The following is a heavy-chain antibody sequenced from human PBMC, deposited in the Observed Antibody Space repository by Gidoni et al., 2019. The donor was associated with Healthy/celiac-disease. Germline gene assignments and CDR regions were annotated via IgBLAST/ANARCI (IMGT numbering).Heavy chain of an antibody. CDR3: ARTYDYVWGSSDAFDI. CDR2: IWYDGSNK. V-gene: IGHV3-33*01. D-gene: IGHD3-16*01. J-gene: IGHJ3*02. Sequence: QVQLVESGGGVVQPGRSLRLSCAASGFTFSSYGMHWVRQAPGKGLEWVAVIWYDGSNKYYADSVRGRFTISRDNSKNTLYLQMNSLRAEDTAVYYCARTYDYVWGSSDAFDIWGQGTMVTVSS. CDR1: GFTFSSYG.